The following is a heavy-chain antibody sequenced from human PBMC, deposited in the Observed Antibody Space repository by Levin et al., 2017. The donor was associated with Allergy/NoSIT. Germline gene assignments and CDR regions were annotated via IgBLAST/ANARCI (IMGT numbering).Heavy chain of an antibody. Sequence: GGSLRLSCAASGFTFSSYTMTWVRQAPGKGLEWVSCISTSSYTHYADSVKGRFTSSKGNAKNSLYLQMNSLRAEDTAVYYCAREYSSTNGTAFDIWGQGTMVTVSS. CDR1: GFTFSSYT. D-gene: IGHD6-13*01. CDR3: AREYSSTNGTAFDI. CDR2: ISTSSYT. V-gene: IGHV3-21*01. J-gene: IGHJ3*02.